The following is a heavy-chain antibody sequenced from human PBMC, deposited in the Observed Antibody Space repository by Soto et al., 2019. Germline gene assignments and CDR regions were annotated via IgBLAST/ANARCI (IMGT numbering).Heavy chain of an antibody. V-gene: IGHV4-4*07. D-gene: IGHD2-2*01. Sequence: SETLSLTCTVSGGSISSYYWSWIRQPAGKGLEWIGRIYTSGSTNYNPSLKSRVTMSVDTSKNQFSLKLSSVTAADTAVYYCARGTIVVVPDAKGNWFDPWGQGTLVTVSS. J-gene: IGHJ5*02. CDR3: ARGTIVVVPDAKGNWFDP. CDR1: GGSISSYY. CDR2: IYTSGST.